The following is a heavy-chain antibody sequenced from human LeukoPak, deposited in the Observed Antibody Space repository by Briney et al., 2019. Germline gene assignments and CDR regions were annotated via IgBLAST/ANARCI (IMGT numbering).Heavy chain of an antibody. V-gene: IGHV3-7*01. CDR3: AREGVGGMDV. CDR2: IRQDGNEK. D-gene: IGHD3-16*01. Sequence: GGSLRLSCAASGFMFTGYWISWVRQAPGKGLEWVANIRQDGNEKSYVDSVRGRFTISRDNAENSVYLQLNSPRVEDTAVYYCAREGVGGMDVWGKGTTVTVSS. CDR1: GFMFTGYW. J-gene: IGHJ6*03.